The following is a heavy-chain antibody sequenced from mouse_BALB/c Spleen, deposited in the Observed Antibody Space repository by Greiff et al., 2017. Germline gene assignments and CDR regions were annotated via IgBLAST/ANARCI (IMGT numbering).Heavy chain of an antibody. J-gene: IGHJ4*01. CDR2: ISSGGST. D-gene: IGHD2-4*01. Sequence: EVQLVESGGGLVKPGGSLKLSCAASGFTFSSYAMSWVRQTPEKRLEWVASISSGGSTYYPDSVKGRFTISRDNARNILYLQMSSLRSEDTAMYYCARFEITTGYYAMDYWGQGTSVTVSS. CDR3: ARFEITTGYYAMDY. CDR1: GFTFSSYA. V-gene: IGHV5-6-5*01.